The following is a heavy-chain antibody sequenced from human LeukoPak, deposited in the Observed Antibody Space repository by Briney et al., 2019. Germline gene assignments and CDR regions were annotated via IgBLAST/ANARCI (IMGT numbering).Heavy chain of an antibody. CDR1: GFTLSDYW. D-gene: IGHD3-10*01. CDR3: AKDGGGPLD. V-gene: IGHV3-74*01. CDR2: ISPDGRNI. Sequence: GGSLRLSCAASGFTLSDYWMNWVRQAPGKGPVWVSHISPDGRNIAYADSVKGRFTISRDNAKNSLYLQMNSLRAEDTAVYYCAKDGGGPLDWGQGTLVTVSS. J-gene: IGHJ4*02.